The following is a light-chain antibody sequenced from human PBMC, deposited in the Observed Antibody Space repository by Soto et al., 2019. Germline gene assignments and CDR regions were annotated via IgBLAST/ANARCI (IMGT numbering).Light chain of an antibody. V-gene: IGKV1-39*01. CDR2: AAS. CDR3: QQSYSIPDT. CDR1: QTISNS. J-gene: IGKJ3*01. Sequence: DIPMTQSPSSLSASVGDRVTITCRASQTISNSLNWYQQKAGKAPKLLIFAASSLQSGVPSRFSGSGSGTDFTLTIGSLQPEDFATYYCQQSYSIPDTFGPGTKVDIK.